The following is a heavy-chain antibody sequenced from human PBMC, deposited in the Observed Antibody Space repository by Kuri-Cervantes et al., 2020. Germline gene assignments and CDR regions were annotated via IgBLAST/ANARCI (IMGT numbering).Heavy chain of an antibody. Sequence: GESLKISCAASGVTFNSYAMRWVRLAPGKGLEWVSGMSRSVSRTFYADSVKCRFTTSRDNSENTLYLQMNSLRPEDTAVYYCARVGRAGSGYYYHPFGYWGQGTLVTVSS. CDR1: GVTFNSYA. V-gene: IGHV3-23*05. D-gene: IGHD3-22*01. J-gene: IGHJ4*02. CDR2: MSRSVSRT. CDR3: ARVGRAGSGYYYHPFGY.